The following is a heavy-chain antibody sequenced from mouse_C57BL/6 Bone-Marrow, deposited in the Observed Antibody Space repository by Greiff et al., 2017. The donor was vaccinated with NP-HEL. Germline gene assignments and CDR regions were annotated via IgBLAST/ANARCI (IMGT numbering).Heavy chain of an antibody. CDR1: GFTFSSYG. V-gene: IGHV5-6*01. Sequence: EVQLVESGGDLVKPGGSLKLSCAASGFTFSSYGMSWVRQTPDKRLEWVATISSGGSYTYYPDSVKGRFTLSRDNAKNTLYLQMSSLKSEDTAMDYCARGSIGRGWYFDGWGTGTTVTVSS. J-gene: IGHJ1*03. CDR2: ISSGGSYT. D-gene: IGHD2-14*01. CDR3: ARGSIGRGWYFDG.